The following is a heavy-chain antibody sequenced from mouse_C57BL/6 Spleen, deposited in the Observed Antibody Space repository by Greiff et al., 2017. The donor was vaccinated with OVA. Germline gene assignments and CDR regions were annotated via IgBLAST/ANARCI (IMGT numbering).Heavy chain of an antibody. CDR1: GFTFSDYY. V-gene: IGHV5-12*01. J-gene: IGHJ4*01. CDR2: ISNGGGST. Sequence: EVQLVESGGGLVQPGGSLKLSCAASGFTFSDYYMYWVRQTPEKRLEWVAYISNGGGSTYYTDTVKGRFTISRDNAKNTLYLQMSRLKSEDTAMYYGARHLYYDYDVGYAMDYWGQGTSVTVSS. CDR3: ARHLYYDYDVGYAMDY. D-gene: IGHD2-4*01.